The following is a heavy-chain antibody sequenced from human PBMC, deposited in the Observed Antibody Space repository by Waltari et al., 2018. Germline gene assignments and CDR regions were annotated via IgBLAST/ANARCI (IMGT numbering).Heavy chain of an antibody. J-gene: IGHJ3*02. Sequence: QVQLQQWGAGLLKPSETLSLNCAVHGGSFSGYYWSWIRQPPGKGLEWTGEINHSGSTNYNPSLKSRVTISVDTSKNQFSLKLSSVTAADTAVYYCARNGGKSLAFDIWGQGTMVTVSS. CDR3: ARNGGKSLAFDI. CDR2: INHSGST. CDR1: GGSFSGYY. D-gene: IGHD2-8*01. V-gene: IGHV4-34*01.